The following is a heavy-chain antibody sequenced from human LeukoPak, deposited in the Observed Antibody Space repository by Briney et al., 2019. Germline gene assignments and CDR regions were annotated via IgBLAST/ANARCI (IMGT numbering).Heavy chain of an antibody. CDR1: GYTFTSYG. CDR2: ISAYNGNT. V-gene: IGHV1-18*01. J-gene: IGHJ4*02. Sequence: ASVRVSCKASGYTFTSYGISWVRQAPGQGLEWMGWISAYNGNTNYAQKLQGRVTMTTDTSTSTAYMELRSLRSEDTAVYYCAGGDSEYSSFFFDYWGQGTLVTVSS. D-gene: IGHD6-6*01. CDR3: AGGDSEYSSFFFDY.